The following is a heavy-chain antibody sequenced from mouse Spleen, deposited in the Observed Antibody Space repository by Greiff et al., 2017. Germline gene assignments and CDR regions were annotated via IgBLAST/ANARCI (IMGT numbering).Heavy chain of an antibody. Sequence: VQLQQSGAELVRPGTSVKMSCKASGYTFTNYWIGWAKQRPGHGLEWIGDIYPGGGYTNYNEKFKGKATLTADKSSSTAYMQFSSLTSEDSAIYYCARRGYGYDMGNCFDYWGQGTTLTVSS. J-gene: IGHJ2*01. CDR2: IYPGGGYT. CDR1: GYTFTNYW. CDR3: ARRGYGYDMGNCFDY. D-gene: IGHD2-2*01. V-gene: IGHV1-63*01.